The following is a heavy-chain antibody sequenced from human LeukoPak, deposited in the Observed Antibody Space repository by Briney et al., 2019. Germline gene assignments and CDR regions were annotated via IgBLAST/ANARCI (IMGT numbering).Heavy chain of an antibody. J-gene: IGHJ4*02. CDR1: GGSISSYY. CDR3: ARDPSTMIVVVTPWWVFDY. Sequence: PSETLSLTCTVSGGSISSYYWSWIRQPAGKGLEWIGRIYTSGSTNYNPSLKSRVTMSVDTSKNQFSLKLSSVTAADTAVYYCARDPSTMIVVVTPWWVFDYWGQGTPVTVSS. D-gene: IGHD3-22*01. V-gene: IGHV4-4*07. CDR2: IYTSGST.